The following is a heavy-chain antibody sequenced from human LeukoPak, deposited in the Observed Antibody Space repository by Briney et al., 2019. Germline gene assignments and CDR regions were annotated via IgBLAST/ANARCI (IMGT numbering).Heavy chain of an antibody. CDR3: ARYGYSSGSDL. Sequence: ASVKVSCKASGYTFIGYYMHWVRQATGQGLEWMGWMNPNSGNTGYAQKFQGRVTMTRNTSISTAYMELSSLRSEDTAVYYCARYGYSSGSDLWGRGTLVTVSS. CDR1: GYTFIGYY. D-gene: IGHD6-19*01. J-gene: IGHJ2*01. V-gene: IGHV1-8*02. CDR2: MNPNSGNT.